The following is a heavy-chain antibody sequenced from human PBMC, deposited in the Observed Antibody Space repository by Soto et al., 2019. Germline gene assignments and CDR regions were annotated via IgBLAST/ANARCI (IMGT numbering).Heavy chain of an antibody. CDR3: ATAAGYSSGWFDY. Sequence: GASEEVSCQASGYTFPSYDIHLVLQATGQGLEWMGGFDPEDGETIYAQKFQGRVTMTEDTSTDTAYMELSSLRSEDTAVYYCATAAGYSSGWFDYWGQGTLVTVSS. CDR2: FDPEDGET. D-gene: IGHD6-19*01. CDR1: GYTFPSYD. J-gene: IGHJ4*02. V-gene: IGHV1-24*01.